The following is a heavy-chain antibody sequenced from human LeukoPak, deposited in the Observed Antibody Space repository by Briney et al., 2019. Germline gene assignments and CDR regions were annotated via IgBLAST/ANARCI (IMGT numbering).Heavy chain of an antibody. Sequence: GRSLRLSCAASGFTFSSYGMHRVRQAPGKGLEWVAVISYDGSNKYYADSVKGRFTISRDTSKNTLHVQMNSLRPEDTAVYYCAEDSNNWSFDYWGQGTLVTVSS. D-gene: IGHD5-24*01. CDR3: AEDSNNWSFDY. CDR2: ISYDGSNK. J-gene: IGHJ4*02. V-gene: IGHV3-30*18. CDR1: GFTFSSYG.